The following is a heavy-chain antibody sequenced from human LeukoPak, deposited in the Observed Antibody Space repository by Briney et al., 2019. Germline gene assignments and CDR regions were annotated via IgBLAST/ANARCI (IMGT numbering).Heavy chain of an antibody. CDR2: ISYSGNT. CDR3: ARDARIAADYYYGMDV. CDR1: GGSISSDDYY. D-gene: IGHD6-13*01. J-gene: IGHJ6*02. V-gene: IGHV4-30-4*01. Sequence: SETLSLTCTVSGGSISSDDYYWSWIRQPPGKGLEWIGYISYSGNTYYNPSLKSRVTISVDTSKNQFSLKLSSVTAADTAVYYCARDARIAADYYYGMDVWGQGTTVTVSS.